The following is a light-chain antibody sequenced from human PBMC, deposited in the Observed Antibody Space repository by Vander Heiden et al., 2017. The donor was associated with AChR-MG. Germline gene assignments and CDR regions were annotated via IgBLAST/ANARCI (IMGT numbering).Light chain of an antibody. V-gene: IGLV6-57*03. CDR2: EDN. CDR3: QSYDDTNHGV. J-gene: IGLJ2*01. CDR1: GGSLARNH. Sequence: NFVLTQPHSVSESPGTTVTISCTRSGGSLARNHVQWYQQRPGSAPTTVIFEDNHRPSGVPDRFSGSIDSSSNSASLIISGLKTEDEADYYCQSYDDTNHGVFGGGTKLTVL.